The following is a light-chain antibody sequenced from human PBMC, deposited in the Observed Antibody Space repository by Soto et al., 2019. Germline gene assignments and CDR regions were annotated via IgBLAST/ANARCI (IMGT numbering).Light chain of an antibody. V-gene: IGKV3-20*01. CDR3: QQYGSSPST. Sequence: EIVLTQSPGTLSLSPGERATLSCRASQSVSSSYLAWYRQNPGQAPRLLVYGASSRATGIPDRFSGSGSGTDFTLTISRLEPEDFAMYYCQQYGSSPSTFGGGTKVEIK. J-gene: IGKJ4*01. CDR2: GAS. CDR1: QSVSSSY.